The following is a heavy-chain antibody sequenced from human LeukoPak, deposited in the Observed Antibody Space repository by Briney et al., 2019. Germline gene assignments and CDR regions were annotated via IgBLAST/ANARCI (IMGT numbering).Heavy chain of an antibody. V-gene: IGHV3-30*04. D-gene: IGHD3-10*01. CDR3: APPPYGSAPKD. CDR1: GFSFSSYA. J-gene: IGHJ4*02. Sequence: PGGSLRLSCAASGFSFSSYAMHWVRQAPGKGLEWVAVISSDGSNKYYADSVKGRFSISRDNSENTLHLQMNSLRAEDTAVYYCAPPPYGSAPKDWGQGTLVTVSS. CDR2: ISSDGSNK.